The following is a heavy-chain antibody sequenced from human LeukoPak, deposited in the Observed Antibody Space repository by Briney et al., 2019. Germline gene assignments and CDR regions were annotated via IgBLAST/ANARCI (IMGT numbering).Heavy chain of an antibody. V-gene: IGHV3-23*01. Sequence: GGSLRLSCAASGFTFSSYAMHWVRQAPGKGLEWVSAISGSGGSTYYADSVKGRFTISRDNSKNTLYLQMNSLRAEDTAVYYCAKDLGKYYDFWSGYTWGQGTLVTVSS. CDR1: GFTFSSYA. D-gene: IGHD3-3*01. CDR2: ISGSGGST. CDR3: AKDLGKYYDFWSGYT. J-gene: IGHJ5*02.